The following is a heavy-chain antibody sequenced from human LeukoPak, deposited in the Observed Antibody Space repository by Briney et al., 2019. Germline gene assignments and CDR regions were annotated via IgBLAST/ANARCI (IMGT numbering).Heavy chain of an antibody. J-gene: IGHJ3*02. CDR1: GYSISSGYY. Sequence: PSETLSLTCTVSGYSISSGYYWGWIRQPPGKGLEWIGEIYHSGSTNYNPSLKSRVTISVDKSKNQFSLKLSSVTAADTAVYYCARVPTDALDIWGQGTMVTVSS. CDR3: ARVPTDALDI. V-gene: IGHV4-38-2*02. CDR2: IYHSGST.